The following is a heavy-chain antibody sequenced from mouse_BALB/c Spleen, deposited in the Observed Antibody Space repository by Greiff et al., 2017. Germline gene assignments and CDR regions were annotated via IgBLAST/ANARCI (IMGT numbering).Heavy chain of an antibody. CDR1: SYTFTDYA. V-gene: IGHV1-67*01. CDR2: ISTYYGNT. CDR3: AREGDGYYEGFAY. D-gene: IGHD2-3*01. Sequence: QVHVKQSGPELVRPGVSVKISCKGSSYTFTDYAMHWVKQSHAKSLEWIGVISTYYGNTNYNQKFKGKATMTVDKSSSTAYMELARLTSEDSAVYYCAREGDGYYEGFAYWGQGTLVTVSA. J-gene: IGHJ3*01.